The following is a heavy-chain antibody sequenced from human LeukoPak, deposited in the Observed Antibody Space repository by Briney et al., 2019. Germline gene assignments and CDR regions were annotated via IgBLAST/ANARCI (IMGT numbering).Heavy chain of an antibody. CDR3: AREGVRPRNGYLPHKNWFDP. V-gene: IGHV4-30-2*01. D-gene: IGHD5-18*01. CDR1: GGALSSGGYY. Sequence: PSETLSLTCTVSGGALSSGGYYWTWIRQPPGKGLEWIGNIYHSGTPYYNPSLKSRVTLSVDRSKNQFSLKLSSVTAADTAVYYCAREGVRPRNGYLPHKNWFDPWGQGTLVTVSS. CDR2: IYHSGTP. J-gene: IGHJ5*02.